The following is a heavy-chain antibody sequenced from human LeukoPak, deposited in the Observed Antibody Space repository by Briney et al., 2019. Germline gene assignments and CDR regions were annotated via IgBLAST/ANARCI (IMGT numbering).Heavy chain of an antibody. CDR1: RFTLSSYW. J-gene: IGHJ3*02. CDR3: ASHPTSYYYGSGSPDAFDI. CDR2: TNYDGSHI. V-gene: IGHV3-74*01. Sequence: GMSLRLSCVASRFTLSSYWMNWVRQAPGKGLVWVARTNYDGSHIDYADSVKGRFIISRDNAKNTLFLEMNSLRAEDTAMYYCASHPTSYYYGSGSPDAFDIWGQGTMVTVSS. D-gene: IGHD3-10*01.